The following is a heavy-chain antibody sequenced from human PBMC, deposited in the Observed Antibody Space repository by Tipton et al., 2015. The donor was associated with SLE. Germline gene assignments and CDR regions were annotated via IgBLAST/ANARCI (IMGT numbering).Heavy chain of an antibody. CDR1: GYTFTSYA. J-gene: IGHJ4*02. D-gene: IGHD3-10*01. V-gene: IGHV1-3*01. CDR2: INPGNGNT. Sequence: QVQLVQSGAEVKNPGASVKVSCKASGYTFTSYAMHWVRQAPGQRLEWMGWINPGNGNTKYSQKFQGRVTITRDTSASTAYMELRSLRSEDSAVYYCARDYYGSGSPLGYWGQGTLVTVSS. CDR3: ARDYYGSGSPLGY.